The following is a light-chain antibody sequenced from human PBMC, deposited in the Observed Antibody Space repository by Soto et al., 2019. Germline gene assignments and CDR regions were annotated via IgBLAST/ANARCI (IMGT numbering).Light chain of an antibody. Sequence: DIQMTQSPSSLSASVGDRVTITCRASQSIISYLNWDQQKPGKAPKLLIYAASSLQSGVPSRFSGGGSGTDFTLTISSLEPEDFAVFYCQHYDSLPITFGQGTLLEI. CDR2: AAS. CDR1: QSIISY. V-gene: IGKV1-39*01. CDR3: QHYDSLPIT. J-gene: IGKJ5*01.